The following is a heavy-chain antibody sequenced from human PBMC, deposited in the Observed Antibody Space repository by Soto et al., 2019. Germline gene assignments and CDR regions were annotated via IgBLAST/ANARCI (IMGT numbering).Heavy chain of an antibody. CDR3: ASHPRDSSGYWYYFDY. CDR1: GFTFSSYS. Sequence: EVQLVESGGGLVKPGGSLRLSCAGSGFTFSSYSMNWVRQAPGKGLEWVSSISSSSSYIYYADSVKGRFTISRDNAKNSLYLQMNSLSAEDTAVYYCASHPRDSSGYWYYFDYWGQGTLVTVSS. CDR2: ISSSSSYI. D-gene: IGHD3-22*01. J-gene: IGHJ4*02. V-gene: IGHV3-21*01.